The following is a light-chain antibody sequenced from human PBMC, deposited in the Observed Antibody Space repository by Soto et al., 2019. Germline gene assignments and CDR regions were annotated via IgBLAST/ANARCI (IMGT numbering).Light chain of an antibody. CDR2: EAS. CDR1: QSISGS. Sequence: DIQMTQSPSTLSASVGDRVTITCRASQSISGSLAWYQQKPGKAPKLLIYEASNLKSGVPSRFSGSGSGTEYTLTISSLQPDDSASYYCQQYNGYWTFGQGTSVQIK. CDR3: QQYNGYWT. J-gene: IGKJ1*01. V-gene: IGKV1-5*03.